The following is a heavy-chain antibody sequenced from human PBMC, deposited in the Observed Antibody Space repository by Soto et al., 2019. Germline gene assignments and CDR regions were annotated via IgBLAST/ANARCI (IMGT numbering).Heavy chain of an antibody. CDR1: GGTFSSYA. J-gene: IGHJ6*02. V-gene: IGHV1-69*12. CDR3: AREDIVLVPAASYYYYYGMDV. D-gene: IGHD2-2*01. Sequence: QVQLVQSGAEVKKPGSSVKVSCKASGGTFSSYAISWVRQAPGQGLEWMGGIIPIFGTANYAQKYQGRVTITEDESTSTAYMELSSLRSEDTAVYYCAREDIVLVPAASYYYYYGMDVWGQGTTVTVSS. CDR2: IIPIFGTA.